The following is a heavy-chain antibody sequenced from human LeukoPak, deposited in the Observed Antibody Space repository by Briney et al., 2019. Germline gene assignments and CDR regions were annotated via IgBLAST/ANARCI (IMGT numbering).Heavy chain of an antibody. CDR3: AKAAEWYYFDS. CDR1: GFMFSSYA. V-gene: IGHV3-23*01. D-gene: IGHD2-8*01. CDR2: MSGSGGMI. Sequence: GALRLSCEASGFMFSSYAMNWVRQAPGKGLEWVAAMSGSGGMIFYADSVKGRFSISRDNSKNTVYLQMNSLRAEDTAIYYCAKAAEWYYFDSWGRGTVVTVSS. J-gene: IGHJ4*02.